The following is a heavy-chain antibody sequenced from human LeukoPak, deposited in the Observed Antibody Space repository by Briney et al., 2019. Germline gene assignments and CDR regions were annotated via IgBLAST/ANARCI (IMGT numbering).Heavy chain of an antibody. J-gene: IGHJ4*02. Sequence: SETLSLTCTVSGGSISSSSYYWGWIRQPPGKGLEWIGSIYYSGSTYYNPSLKSRVTISVDTSKNQFSLKLSSVTAAGTAVYHCARASYSSSSSFDHWGQGTLVTVSS. D-gene: IGHD6-6*01. CDR3: ARASYSSSSSFDH. CDR2: IYYSGST. CDR1: GGSISSSSYY. V-gene: IGHV4-39*01.